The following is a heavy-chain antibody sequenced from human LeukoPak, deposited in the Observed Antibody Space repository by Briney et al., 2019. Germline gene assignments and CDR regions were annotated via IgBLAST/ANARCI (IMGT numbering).Heavy chain of an antibody. CDR2: ISAY. V-gene: IGHV1-18*01. CDR1: GYTFTSYG. CDR3: ARRFNYYDSSGYYEGFYFDY. Sequence: ASVKVSCKASGYTFTSYGISWVRQAPGQGLEWMGWISAYAQKFQGRVTMTTDTSTSTAYMELRSLRSDDTAVYYCARRFNYYDSSGYYEGFYFDYWGQGTLVAVSS. D-gene: IGHD3-22*01. J-gene: IGHJ4*02.